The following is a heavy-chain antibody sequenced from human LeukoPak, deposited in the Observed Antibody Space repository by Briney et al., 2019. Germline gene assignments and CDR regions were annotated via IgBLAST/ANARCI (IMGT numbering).Heavy chain of an antibody. Sequence: ASVKVSCNASGYTFTGYYMHWVRQAPGQGLEWMGWINPNSGGTNYAQKFQGRVTMTRDTSISTAYMELSRLRSDDTAVYYCARGGGIIRYFDWLTLLDYWGQGTLVTVSS. CDR3: ARGGGIIRYFDWLTLLDY. CDR2: INPNSGGT. V-gene: IGHV1-2*02. J-gene: IGHJ4*02. D-gene: IGHD3-9*01. CDR1: GYTFTGYY.